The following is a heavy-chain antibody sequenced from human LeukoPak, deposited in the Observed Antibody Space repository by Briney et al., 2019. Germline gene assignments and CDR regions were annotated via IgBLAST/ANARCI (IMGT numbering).Heavy chain of an antibody. V-gene: IGHV3-23*01. Sequence: GGSLRLSCAASGFTFSSYAMGWVRQAPGKGLEWVSAISGSGGSTYYADSVTGRFTISRDNSKNTLYLQMNSLRAEDTAVYYCTKGTIWLPFDYWGQGTLVTVSS. CDR2: ISGSGGST. CDR1: GFTFSSYA. D-gene: IGHD5-18*01. J-gene: IGHJ4*02. CDR3: TKGTIWLPFDY.